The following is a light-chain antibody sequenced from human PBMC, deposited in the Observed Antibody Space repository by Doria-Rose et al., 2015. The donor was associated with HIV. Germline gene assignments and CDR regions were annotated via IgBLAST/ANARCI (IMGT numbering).Light chain of an antibody. V-gene: IGKV3-20*01. CDR2: DGS. J-gene: IGKJ1*01. CDR1: QSFSSTY. Sequence: DIVMTQSSSTLSLSPGERATLSCRASQSFSSTYLAWYQQKPGQAPSLLIYDGSTRATGIPDRFSASGSGTDFTLTINRLEPEDFALYYCHQYGTSWTFGQGTKVEI. CDR3: HQYGTSWT.